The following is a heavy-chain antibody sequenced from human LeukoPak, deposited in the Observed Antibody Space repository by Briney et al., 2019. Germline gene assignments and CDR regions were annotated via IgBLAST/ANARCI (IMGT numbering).Heavy chain of an antibody. V-gene: IGHV4-34*01. CDR1: GGSFSGHY. Sequence: PSETLSLTCAVYGGSFSGHYWSWIRQPPGKGLEWIGEINHSGSTNYNPSLKSRVTISVDTSKNQFSLKLSSVTAADTAVYYCAAPLPLYCSSTSCAKDAFDIWGQGTMVTVSS. CDR2: INHSGST. J-gene: IGHJ3*02. CDR3: AAPLPLYCSSTSCAKDAFDI. D-gene: IGHD2-2*01.